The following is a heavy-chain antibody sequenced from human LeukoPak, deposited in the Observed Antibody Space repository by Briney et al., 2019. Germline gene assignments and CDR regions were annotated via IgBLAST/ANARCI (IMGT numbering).Heavy chain of an antibody. CDR3: ASGHDFWSGYDY. J-gene: IGHJ4*02. CDR2: MNPNSGNT. V-gene: IGHV1-8*01. CDR1: GYTFTSYD. D-gene: IGHD3-3*01. Sequence: GASVKVSCKASGYTFTSYDMNWVRQATGQGLEWMGWMNPNSGNTGYAQKFQGRVTMTRNTSISTAYMELSSLRSEDTAVYYCASGHDFWSGYDYWGQGTLVTVSS.